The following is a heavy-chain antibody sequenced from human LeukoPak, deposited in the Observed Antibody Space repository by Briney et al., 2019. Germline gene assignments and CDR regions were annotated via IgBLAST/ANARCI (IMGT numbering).Heavy chain of an antibody. Sequence: GGSLRLSCAASGFTLSSYSMNWVRQAPGKGLEWVSFISSSSSPIYYADSVKGRFTISRDNAKNSLYLQMNSLRAEDTAVYYCAREVGTYYSSSSYNYYYYMDVWGKGTTVTVSS. D-gene: IGHD6-6*01. J-gene: IGHJ6*03. CDR3: AREVGTYYSSSSYNYYYYMDV. V-gene: IGHV3-48*01. CDR2: ISSSSSPI. CDR1: GFTLSSYS.